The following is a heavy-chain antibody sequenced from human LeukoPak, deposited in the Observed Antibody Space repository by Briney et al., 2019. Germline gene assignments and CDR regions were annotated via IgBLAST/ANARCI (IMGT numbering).Heavy chain of an antibody. CDR1: GFTFSSYA. V-gene: IGHV3-30-3*01. CDR2: ISYDGSNK. Sequence: PGGSLRLSCAASGFTFSSYAMHWVRQAPGKGLEWVAVISYDGSNKYYADSVKGRFTISRDNSKNTLYLQMSSLRAEDTAVYYCAKEFNRRLPDYWGQGTLVTVPS. D-gene: IGHD2-21*01. CDR3: AKEFNRRLPDY. J-gene: IGHJ4*02.